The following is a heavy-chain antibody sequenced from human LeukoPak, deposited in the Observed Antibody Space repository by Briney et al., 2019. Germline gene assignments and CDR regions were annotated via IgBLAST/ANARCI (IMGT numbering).Heavy chain of an antibody. CDR1: GFTFSSYV. V-gene: IGHV3-23*01. Sequence: PGGSLRLSCAASGFTFSSYVMSWVRQAPGKGLEWVSAISGSGGGTYYADSVKGRFTISRDNSKNTLYLQTNSLRAEDTAVYYCARRGAAGTYYFDYWGQGILVTVSS. J-gene: IGHJ4*02. CDR2: ISGSGGGT. D-gene: IGHD6-13*01. CDR3: ARRGAAGTYYFDY.